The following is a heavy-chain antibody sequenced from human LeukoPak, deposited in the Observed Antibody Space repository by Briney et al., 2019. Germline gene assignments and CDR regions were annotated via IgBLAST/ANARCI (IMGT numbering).Heavy chain of an antibody. CDR2: INPSGGST. J-gene: IGHJ4*02. CDR3: ARDRFESKGRYYDFWSGKPHSDY. Sequence: ASVKVSCKASGYTFTSYYMHWVRQAPGQGLEWMGIINPSGGSTSYAQKFQGRVTMTRDTSTSTVYMELSSLRSEDTAVYYCARDRFESKGRYYDFWSGKPHSDYWGQGTLVTVSS. D-gene: IGHD3-3*01. V-gene: IGHV1-46*01. CDR1: GYTFTSYY.